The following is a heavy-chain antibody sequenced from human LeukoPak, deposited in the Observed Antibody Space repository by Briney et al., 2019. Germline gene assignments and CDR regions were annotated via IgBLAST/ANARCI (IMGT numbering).Heavy chain of an antibody. CDR2: INPDGSVT. J-gene: IGHJ4*02. D-gene: IGHD2-2*01. CDR3: KTLVPAG. CDR1: GFTFSNPW. Sequence: GGSLRLSCAASGFTFSNPWMYWVRQAPGEGLVWVSRINPDGSVTAYADSVKGRFTISRDNAKNTFYLQMNSLRAEDTAVYYCKTLVPAGWGQGTLVTVSS. V-gene: IGHV3-74*01.